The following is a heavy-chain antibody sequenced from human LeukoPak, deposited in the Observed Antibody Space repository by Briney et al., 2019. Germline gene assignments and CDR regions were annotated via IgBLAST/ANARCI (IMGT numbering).Heavy chain of an antibody. V-gene: IGHV3-15*01. CDR2: IKSKTDGGTT. CDR3: TTGVYYDYVWGSYRPTYYIDY. CDR1: GFTFSNAW. D-gene: IGHD3-16*02. J-gene: IGHJ4*02. Sequence: GGSLRLSCAASGFTFSNAWMSWVRQAPGKGLEWVGRIKSKTDGGTTDYAAPVKGRFTISRDDSKNTLYLQMNSLKTEDTAVYYCTTGVYYDYVWGSYRPTYYIDYWGQGTLVTVSS.